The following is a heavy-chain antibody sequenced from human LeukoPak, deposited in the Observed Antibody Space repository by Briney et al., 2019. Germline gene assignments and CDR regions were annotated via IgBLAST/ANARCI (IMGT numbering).Heavy chain of an antibody. D-gene: IGHD3-22*01. CDR3: AKDRYDSSGYLDY. V-gene: IGHV3-30*02. CDR2: IRYDGSNK. Sequence: PGGSLRLSCAASGFTFSSYGMHWVRQAPGKGLEWVAFIRYDGSNKYYADSVKGRFTISRDNSKNTLYLQMNSLRAEDTAVYYCAKDRYDSSGYLDYWGQGTLVTVSS. CDR1: GFTFSSYG. J-gene: IGHJ4*02.